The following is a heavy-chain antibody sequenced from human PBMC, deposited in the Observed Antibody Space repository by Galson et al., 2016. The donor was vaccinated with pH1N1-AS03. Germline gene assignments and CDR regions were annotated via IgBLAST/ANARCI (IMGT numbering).Heavy chain of an antibody. Sequence: SVKVSCKASGGDFRSFAINWMRQAPGQGLEWMGGIIPSLSTPVYAQQFQGRVSITADESTDTVFMVVNRLTSEDTAVYYCARFDGNFDVWRGRFYYGMDVWGQGTTVKVSS. D-gene: IGHD3-3*01. CDR3: ARFDGNFDVWRGRFYYGMDV. V-gene: IGHV1-69*13. J-gene: IGHJ6*02. CDR2: IIPSLSTP. CDR1: GGDFRSFA.